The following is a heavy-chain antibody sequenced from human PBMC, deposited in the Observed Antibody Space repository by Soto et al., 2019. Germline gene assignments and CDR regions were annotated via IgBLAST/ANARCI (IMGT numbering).Heavy chain of an antibody. CDR3: ARGRYGDY. V-gene: IGHV1-18*01. Sequence: QVHLVQSGAEVKKPGASVKVSCKGSGYTFTSYGISWVRQAPGQGLEWMGWISAHNHNTNYAQKLQGRVTVTTDTSTSTAYMYSRSLSADDTSVYDCARGRYGDYSGQGTLVTVSS. J-gene: IGHJ4*02. CDR2: ISAHNHNT. CDR1: GYTFTSYG. D-gene: IGHD4-17*01.